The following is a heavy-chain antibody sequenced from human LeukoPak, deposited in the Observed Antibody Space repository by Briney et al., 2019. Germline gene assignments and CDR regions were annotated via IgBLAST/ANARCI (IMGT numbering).Heavy chain of an antibody. D-gene: IGHD3-10*01. CDR2: ISYEGSNK. CDR3: AKDRMVRGRLYYYGMDV. Sequence: PGGSLRLSCAASGLTFSSYGMQWVRQAPGKGLEGVAVISYEGSNKYYGDSVKGRFTISRDNSKNTLYLQMNSLRAEDTAVYYCAKDRMVRGRLYYYGMDVWGQGTTVTVSS. CDR1: GLTFSSYG. J-gene: IGHJ6*02. V-gene: IGHV3-30*18.